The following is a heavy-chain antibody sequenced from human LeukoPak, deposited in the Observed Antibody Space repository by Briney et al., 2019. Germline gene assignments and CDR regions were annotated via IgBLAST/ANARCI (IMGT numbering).Heavy chain of an antibody. CDR2: IYYSGST. Sequence: SETLSLTCTVSGGFISSYYWSWIRQSPGKGLEWIGYIYYSGSTNYNPSLKSRVTISGDTSKNQFSLKLSSVTAADTAVYYCARDKGLAAAGHWYFDLWGRGTLVTVSS. CDR3: ARDKGLAAAGHWYFDL. D-gene: IGHD6-13*01. CDR1: GGFISSYY. J-gene: IGHJ2*01. V-gene: IGHV4-59*01.